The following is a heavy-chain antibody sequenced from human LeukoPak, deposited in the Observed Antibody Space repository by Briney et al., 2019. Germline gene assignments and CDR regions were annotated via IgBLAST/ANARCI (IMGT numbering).Heavy chain of an antibody. D-gene: IGHD3-9*01. V-gene: IGHV3-23*01. Sequence: PGGSLRLSCAASGFTFSSYAMSWVRQAPGKGLEWVSAISGSGGSTYYADSVKGRFTISRDNSKNTLYLQMNSLRAEDTAVYYCAKAGRYFDWLATVPHFDYWGQGTLVTVSS. J-gene: IGHJ4*02. CDR2: ISGSGGST. CDR3: AKAGRYFDWLATVPHFDY. CDR1: GFTFSSYA.